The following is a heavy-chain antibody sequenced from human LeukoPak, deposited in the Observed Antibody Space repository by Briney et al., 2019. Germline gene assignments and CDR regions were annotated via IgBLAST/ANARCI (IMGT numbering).Heavy chain of an antibody. CDR2: ISSSSSYI. CDR3: ARGGAEYYDSSGYHFDY. D-gene: IGHD3-22*01. Sequence: GGSLRLSCAASGFTFSSYSMNWVRQAPGKGLEWVSSISSSSSYIYYADSVKGRFTISRDSAKNSLYLQMNSLRAEDTAVYYCARGGAEYYDSSGYHFDYWGQGTLVTVSS. J-gene: IGHJ4*02. V-gene: IGHV3-21*01. CDR1: GFTFSSYS.